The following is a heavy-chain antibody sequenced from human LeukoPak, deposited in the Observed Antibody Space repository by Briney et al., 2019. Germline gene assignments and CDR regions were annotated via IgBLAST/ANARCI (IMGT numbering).Heavy chain of an antibody. V-gene: IGHV1-69*02. CDR2: IIPILGIA. CDR1: GGTFSSYT. J-gene: IGHJ5*02. Sequence: SVKVSCKASGGTFSSYTISWVRQAPGQGREWMGRIIPILGIANYAQKFQGRVTITADKSTSTAYMELSSLRSEDTAVYYCASHCSGASSYGFRFDPWGQGTLVTVSS. D-gene: IGHD2-15*01. CDR3: ASHCSGASSYGFRFDP.